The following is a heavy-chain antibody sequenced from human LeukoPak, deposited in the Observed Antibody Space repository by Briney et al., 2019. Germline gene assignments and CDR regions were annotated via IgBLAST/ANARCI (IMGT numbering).Heavy chain of an antibody. CDR1: GGSISSYY. V-gene: IGHV4-39*01. J-gene: IGHJ4*02. CDR3: ASSSSWYSLFDY. D-gene: IGHD6-13*01. Sequence: SETLSLTCTVSGGSISSYYWGWIRRPPGKGLEWIGSIYYRGSTYYNPSLKSRVTISVDTSKNQFSLKLSSVTAADTAVYYCASSSSWYSLFDYWGQGTLVTVSS. CDR2: IYYRGST.